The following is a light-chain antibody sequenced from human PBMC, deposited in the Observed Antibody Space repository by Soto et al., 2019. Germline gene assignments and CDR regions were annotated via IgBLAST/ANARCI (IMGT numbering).Light chain of an antibody. CDR2: VAS. Sequence: IQLTQSPSSPSASVGXXXXXXXXXXXGIDNYLAWYQQKPGKAPKLLISVASTLQRGVPSRFSGSGSGTDFTLTISSLQPEDFATYYCQQLSHYPITFGQGTRLEIK. J-gene: IGKJ5*01. CDR3: QQLSHYPIT. V-gene: IGKV1-9*01. CDR1: XGIDNY.